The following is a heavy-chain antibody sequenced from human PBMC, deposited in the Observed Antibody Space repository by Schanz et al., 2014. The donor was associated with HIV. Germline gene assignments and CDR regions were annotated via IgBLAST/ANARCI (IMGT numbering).Heavy chain of an antibody. CDR3: TTDNYDFWSGYPHFDY. Sequence: VDLVESGGGVVQPGRSLRLSCTASGFTFNNYGMQWVRQAPGKGLEWVGRIKSKTDGGTTDYAAPVRGRFTISRDDSKNTLYLQMNSLKTVDTAVYYCTTDNYDFWSGYPHFDYWGQGTLVTVSS. CDR2: IKSKTDGGTT. CDR1: GFTFNNYG. V-gene: IGHV3-15*01. J-gene: IGHJ4*02. D-gene: IGHD3-3*01.